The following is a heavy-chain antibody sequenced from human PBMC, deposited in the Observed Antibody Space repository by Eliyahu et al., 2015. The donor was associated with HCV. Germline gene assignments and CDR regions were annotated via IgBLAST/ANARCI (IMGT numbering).Heavy chain of an antibody. D-gene: IGHD4-23*01. V-gene: IGHV4/OR15-8*02. CDR3: ARASDRPLGDYGRIDY. CDR2: ISHSWNI. J-gene: IGHJ4*02. Sequence: QVQLQESGPGLVKPSGTLSLTCVVSGASIGENYXWPWVRQSPGEGLEWIGXISHSWNINYNPSLSSRLTLSVDKSKNQFSLRLTSVTAADTAIYYCARASDRPLGDYGRIDYWGQGTLVTVSS. CDR1: GASIGENYX.